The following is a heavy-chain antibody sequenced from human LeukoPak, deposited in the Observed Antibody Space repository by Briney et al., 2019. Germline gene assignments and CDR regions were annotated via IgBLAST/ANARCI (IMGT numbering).Heavy chain of an antibody. CDR2: IYYSGST. Sequence: ASQTLSLTCTVSGGSISSGDYYWSWIRQPPGKGLEWIGYIYYSGSTYYNPSLKSRVTISVDTSKNQFSLKLSSVTAADTAVYYCARAGSGWHGDFWGQGTLVTVSS. CDR3: ARAGSGWHGDF. D-gene: IGHD6-19*01. J-gene: IGHJ4*02. CDR1: GGSISSGDYY. V-gene: IGHV4-30-4*01.